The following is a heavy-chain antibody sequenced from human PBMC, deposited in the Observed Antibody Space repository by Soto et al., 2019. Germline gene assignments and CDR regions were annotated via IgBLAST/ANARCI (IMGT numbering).Heavy chain of an antibody. J-gene: IGHJ4*02. CDR1: GFKFDYYW. CDR3: GRGGDPDD. Sequence: EVHLVASGGGLVQPGGSLRLSCVASGFKFDYYWMHWVRQAPGEGLMWVSRLQTDGSHPDYAASVKGRFTISRDNDKNTLYLQMTNLRVKDTAVYYCGRGGDPDDWGQGTLVTVSS. D-gene: IGHD2-21*02. V-gene: IGHV3-74*01. CDR2: LQTDGSHP.